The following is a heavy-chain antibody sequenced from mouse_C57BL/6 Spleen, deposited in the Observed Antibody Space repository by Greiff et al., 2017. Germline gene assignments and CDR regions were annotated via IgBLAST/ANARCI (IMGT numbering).Heavy chain of an antibody. CDR1: GYAFTNYL. CDR3: ARWGNYNYAMDY. D-gene: IGHD2-1*01. J-gene: IGHJ4*01. V-gene: IGHV1-54*01. Sequence: QVQLKESGAELVRPGTSVKVSCKASGYAFTNYLIEWVKQRPGQGLEWIGVINPGSGGTNYNEKFKGKATLTADKSSSTAYMQLSSLTSEDSAVYFCARWGNYNYAMDYWGQGTSVTVSS. CDR2: INPGSGGT.